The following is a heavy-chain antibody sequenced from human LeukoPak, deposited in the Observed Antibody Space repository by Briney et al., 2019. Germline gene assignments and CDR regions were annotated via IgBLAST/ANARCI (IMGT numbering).Heavy chain of an antibody. V-gene: IGHV3-23*01. Sequence: GGSLSLSCAASGFTFSSYAMSWVRQAPGKGLEWVSAISGSGGSTYYADSVKGRFTISRDNSKNTLYLQMNSLRAEDTAVYYCAKATVVVVVAARIFDYWGQGTLVTVSS. D-gene: IGHD2-15*01. CDR1: GFTFSSYA. J-gene: IGHJ4*02. CDR2: ISGSGGST. CDR3: AKATVVVVVAARIFDY.